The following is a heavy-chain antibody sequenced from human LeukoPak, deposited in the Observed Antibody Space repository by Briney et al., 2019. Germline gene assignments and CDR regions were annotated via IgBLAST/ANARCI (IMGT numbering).Heavy chain of an antibody. J-gene: IGHJ4*02. Sequence: ASVKVSCKASGYTFTTYFMHWVRQAPGQRLEWMGWINAGNDNTKYSQKFQGRVTISRDTSASTAYMELSSLRSEDTAVYYCARARAGSYRFDYWGQGTLVTVSS. D-gene: IGHD1-26*01. CDR3: ARARAGSYRFDY. V-gene: IGHV1-3*01. CDR2: INAGNDNT. CDR1: GYTFTTYF.